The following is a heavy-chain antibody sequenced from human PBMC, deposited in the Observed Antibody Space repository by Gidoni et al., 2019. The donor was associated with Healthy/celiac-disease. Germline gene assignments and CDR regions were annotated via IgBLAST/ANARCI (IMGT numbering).Heavy chain of an antibody. J-gene: IGHJ4*02. CDR3: ARVPVLRFLEWLTYLDY. Sequence: QVQLVESGGGVVQPGWSLSTSCAASGFTFSRCDMHWVRQDPGKGLEGVAVISYDGSNKYYADSVKGRFTISRDNSKNTLYLQMNSLRAEDTAVYYCARVPVLRFLEWLTYLDYWGQGTLVTVSS. D-gene: IGHD3-3*01. CDR1: GFTFSRCD. CDR2: ISYDGSNK. V-gene: IGHV3-30-3*01.